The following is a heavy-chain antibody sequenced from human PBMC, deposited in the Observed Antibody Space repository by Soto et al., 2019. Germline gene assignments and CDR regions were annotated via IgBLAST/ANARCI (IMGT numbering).Heavy chain of an antibody. CDR3: ARGGRYLEWFPWFDP. CDR2: MNPNNGDK. Sequence: QVQLVQSGAEVKRPGASVRVSCKASGYTFASYNIYWVRQAKGQGLEWMGWMNPNNGDKGYAQKFLDRVTLTRDTTIMTAYLELSSLTSEDTAIYYCARGGRYLEWFPWFDPWGQGTLVTVSS. J-gene: IGHJ5*02. V-gene: IGHV1-8*01. CDR1: GYTFASYN. D-gene: IGHD3-3*01.